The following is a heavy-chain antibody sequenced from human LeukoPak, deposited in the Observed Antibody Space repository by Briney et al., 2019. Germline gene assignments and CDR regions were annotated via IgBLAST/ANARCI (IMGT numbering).Heavy chain of an antibody. Sequence: GASVKVSCKTSGYTFTDYYMHWVRQAPGQGLEWVGWINPNGGDTHYAQKFQGRVTMTRDTSISTAYMELTRLRSDDTAIYYCARDRRNWNYVSHWGQGTLVTVSS. D-gene: IGHD1-7*01. CDR2: INPNGGDT. CDR3: ARDRRNWNYVSH. CDR1: GYTFTDYY. V-gene: IGHV1-2*02. J-gene: IGHJ4*02.